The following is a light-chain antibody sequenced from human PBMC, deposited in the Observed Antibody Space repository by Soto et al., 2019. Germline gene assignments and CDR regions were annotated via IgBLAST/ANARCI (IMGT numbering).Light chain of an antibody. CDR3: QQYNSYWT. J-gene: IGKJ1*01. V-gene: IGKV1-5*03. CDR2: KAS. Sequence: DIQMTQSPSTLSASVGDRVTITCRASQSISSWLAWYQQKPGKAPKLLIYKASSLESGVPSRFSGSGSGTEFTLTISSLQPDDFATYYCQQYNSYWTFGQ. CDR1: QSISSW.